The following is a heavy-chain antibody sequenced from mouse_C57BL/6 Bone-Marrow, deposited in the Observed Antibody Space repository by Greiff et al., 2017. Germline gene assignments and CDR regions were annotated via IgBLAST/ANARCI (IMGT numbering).Heavy chain of an antibody. CDR2: ISDGGSYT. CDR1: GFTFSSYA. CDR3: ARVLLYCYDMDY. V-gene: IGHV5-4*01. Sequence: EVQLVESGGGLVKPAGSLKLSCAASGFTFSSYAMSWVRQTPEKRLEWVATISDGGSYTYYPANVKGRFTISRDNAKNNLYLQMSHLKSEDTAMYYCARVLLYCYDMDYWGQGTSVTDSS. J-gene: IGHJ4*01.